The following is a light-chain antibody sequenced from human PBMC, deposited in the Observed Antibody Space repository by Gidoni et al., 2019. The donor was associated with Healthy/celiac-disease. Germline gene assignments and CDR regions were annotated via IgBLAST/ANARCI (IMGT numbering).Light chain of an antibody. V-gene: IGKV3-11*01. CDR1: QSVSSY. CDR3: QQRSNWPPYT. Sequence: EIVLTQSPATLSLSPGERATLSCRALQSVSSYLAWYQQKPGQAPRLLIYDASNRATGIPARFSGSGSGTDFTLTISSLEHEDFAVYYCQQRSNWPPYTFGQGTKLEIK. J-gene: IGKJ2*01. CDR2: DAS.